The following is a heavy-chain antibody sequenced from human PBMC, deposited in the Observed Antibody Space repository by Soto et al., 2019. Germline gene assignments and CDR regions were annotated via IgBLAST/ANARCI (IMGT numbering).Heavy chain of an antibody. J-gene: IGHJ4*02. V-gene: IGHV3-21*06. CDR2: ISSTTNYI. CDR3: ARESEDLTSNFDY. Sequence: GGSLRLSCAASGFTVTRYSMNWVRQAPGKGLEWVSSISSTTNYIYYGDSMKGRFTISRDNAKNSLYLEMNSLRAEDTAVYYCARESEDLTSNFDYWGQGTLVTVSS. CDR1: GFTVTRYS.